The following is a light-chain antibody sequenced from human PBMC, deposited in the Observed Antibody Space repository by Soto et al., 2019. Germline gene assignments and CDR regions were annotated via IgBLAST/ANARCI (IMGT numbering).Light chain of an antibody. V-gene: IGKV1-12*01. CDR1: QDIGNW. CDR3: QEGDAFAT. CDR2: AVS. Sequence: DLPMAQSPSSVSASVGDRVTIMCRASQDIGNWLAWYQQKPGEAPRLLIYAVSVLHSGVPPRFSGRGSGTNFALTINSLQPEVSATYFCQEGDAFATFGPGTKVDLK. J-gene: IGKJ3*01.